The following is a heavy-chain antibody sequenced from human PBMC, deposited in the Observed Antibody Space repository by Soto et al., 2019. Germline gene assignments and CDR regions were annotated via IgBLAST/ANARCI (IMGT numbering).Heavy chain of an antibody. CDR2: IYYTGST. CDR3: ARGRHWLDY. D-gene: IGHD6-19*01. J-gene: IGHJ4*02. CDR1: GGSISDYY. Sequence: SETLSLTCTVSGGSISDYYWSWIRQPPGKGLEWIGYIYYTGSTNYNPSLKSRVTISVDTSKNHFTLILSSVTTADTAVYYCARGRHWLDYWGPGFLVTVSS. V-gene: IGHV4-59*01.